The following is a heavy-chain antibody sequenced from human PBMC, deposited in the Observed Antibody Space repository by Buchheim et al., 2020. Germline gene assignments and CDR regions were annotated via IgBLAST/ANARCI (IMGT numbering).Heavy chain of an antibody. Sequence: EVQLVESGGGLVQPGGSLRLSCAASGFTFSTYSMNWVRQAPGKGLEWISYSSSTSSRIYYAESVKGRFTISRDNAENSLYLQMSGLRDEDTAVYYCARGHSFDRSGYWGFDYWGQGTL. V-gene: IGHV3-48*02. CDR2: SSSTSSRI. CDR3: ARGHSFDRSGYWGFDY. CDR1: GFTFSTYS. J-gene: IGHJ4*02. D-gene: IGHD3-22*01.